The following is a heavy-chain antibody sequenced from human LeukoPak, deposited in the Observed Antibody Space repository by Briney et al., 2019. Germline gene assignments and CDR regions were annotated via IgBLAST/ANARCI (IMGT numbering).Heavy chain of an antibody. CDR3: ARDMRDDFWSGPFDY. J-gene: IGHJ4*02. D-gene: IGHD3-3*01. V-gene: IGHV4-61*01. CDR2: IYYSGST. Sequence: PSETLSLTCTVSGGPLSSNTYYWGWIRQPPGKGLEWIGYIYYSGSTNYNPSLKSRVTISVDTSKNQFSLKLSSVTAADTAVYYCARDMRDDFWSGPFDYWGQGTLVTVSS. CDR1: GGPLSSNTYY.